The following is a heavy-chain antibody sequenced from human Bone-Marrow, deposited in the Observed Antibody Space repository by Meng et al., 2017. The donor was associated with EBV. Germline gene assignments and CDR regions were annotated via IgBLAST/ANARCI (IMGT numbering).Heavy chain of an antibody. V-gene: IGHV4-4*02. D-gene: IGHD2-15*01. Sequence: VQCVDAGPGLVMPCGLCHLPCACVCGSSSSSNWGSCVRQPPGKGLEWIGEIYHSGSTTYNPSLKSRVTISVDKSKNQFSLKLSSVTAADTAVYYCARYAVVVVAAPYWYFDLWGRGTLVTVSS. J-gene: IGHJ2*01. CDR1: CGSSSSSNW. CDR2: IYHSGST. CDR3: ARYAVVVVAAPYWYFDL.